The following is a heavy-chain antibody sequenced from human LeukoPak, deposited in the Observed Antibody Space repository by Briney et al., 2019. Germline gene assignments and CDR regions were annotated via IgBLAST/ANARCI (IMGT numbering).Heavy chain of an antibody. CDR3: VRDRNYYEALQRSY. V-gene: IGHV3-23*01. Sequence: GGSLRLSCAASGSTFSTFAMSWVRQDPGRGLEWVSSITGAGDTTFYPESVKGRFTISRDNSKNTLYLQMNSLRVEDTALYFCVRDRNYYEALQRSYWGQGTLVTVSS. J-gene: IGHJ4*02. CDR1: GSTFSTFA. CDR2: ITGAGDTT. D-gene: IGHD3-3*01.